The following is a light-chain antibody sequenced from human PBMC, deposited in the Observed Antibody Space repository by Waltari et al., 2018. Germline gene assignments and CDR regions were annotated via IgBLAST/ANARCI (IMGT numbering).Light chain of an antibody. CDR1: SGHSSHP. J-gene: IGLJ2*01. Sequence: QLVLTQSPSASASLGASVKLTCTLSSGHSSHPIAWHHQQPEKGPRYLMRLNSDGSHPKGDGIPDRFSGSSSGAERYLTISSLQSEDEADYYCQTWATGIRVFGGGTKLTVL. CDR2: LNSDGSH. V-gene: IGLV4-69*01. CDR3: QTWATGIRV.